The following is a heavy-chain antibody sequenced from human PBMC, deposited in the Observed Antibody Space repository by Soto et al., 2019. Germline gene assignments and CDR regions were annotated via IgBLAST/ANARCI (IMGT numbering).Heavy chain of an antibody. CDR3: AKGGTTRTTNSQFWYFDL. J-gene: IGHJ2*01. Sequence: GXSLILSCAASLFPFNTYAMNWVRQAPGKGLEWVSVISGSGDDTYYADTVKGRFTISRDNSKNTLFLQMDSLRPEDTAIYYCAKGGTTRTTNSQFWYFDLWGRGTLVTVYS. CDR1: LFPFNTYA. V-gene: IGHV3-23*01. CDR2: ISGSGDDT. D-gene: IGHD1-1*01.